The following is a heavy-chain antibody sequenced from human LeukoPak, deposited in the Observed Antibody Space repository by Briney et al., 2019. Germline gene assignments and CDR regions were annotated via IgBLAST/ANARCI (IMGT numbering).Heavy chain of an antibody. CDR3: AKNHEKYSSAWCYCA. J-gene: IGHJ4*02. Sequence: DSVKGRFTISRDNSKNTLYLQMNSLRAEDTAVYYCAKNHEKYSSAWCYCARGQGTLVTVSS. V-gene: IGHV3-30*02. D-gene: IGHD6-19*01.